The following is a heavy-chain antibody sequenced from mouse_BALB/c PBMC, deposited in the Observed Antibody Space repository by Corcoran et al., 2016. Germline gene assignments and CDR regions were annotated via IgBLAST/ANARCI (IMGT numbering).Heavy chain of an antibody. Sequence: EVQLQQSGAELVRPGALVKLSCKASGFNIKDYYMHWVKQRPEQGLEWIGWIDPENGNTIYDPKFQGKASITADTSSNTAYLQLRSLTSEDTAVYYCAVYYGSSSYFFDYWGQGTTLTVSS. D-gene: IGHD1-1*01. CDR2: IDPENGNT. CDR1: GFNIKDYY. CDR3: AVYYGSSSYFFDY. V-gene: IGHV14-1*02. J-gene: IGHJ2*01.